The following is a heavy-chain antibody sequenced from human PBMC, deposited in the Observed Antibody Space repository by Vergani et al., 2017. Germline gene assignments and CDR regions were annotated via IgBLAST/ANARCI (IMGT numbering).Heavy chain of an antibody. Sequence: EVQLVESGGGLIQPGGSLRLSCAASGFTVSSNYMSWVRQAPGKGLEWVSVIYSGGSTYYADSVKGRFTIARDNTTNTLYRQMNGLGAEDTAVYYCATSYYLGLQHWGQGTLVTVSS. J-gene: IGHJ1*01. CDR1: GFTVSSNY. V-gene: IGHV3-53*01. CDR3: ATSYYLGLQH. CDR2: IYSGGST. D-gene: IGHD3-10*01.